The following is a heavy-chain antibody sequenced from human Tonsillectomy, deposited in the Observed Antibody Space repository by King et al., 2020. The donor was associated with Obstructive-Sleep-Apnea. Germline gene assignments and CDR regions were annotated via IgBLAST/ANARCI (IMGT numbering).Heavy chain of an antibody. Sequence: VQLVESGTEVQKPGASVTVSCTASGYTFTNYYMHWVRQAPGQGLEWMGVINPSGGSTNYAQKFQGRVTMTRDTSTSTVYMELSSLRSEDTAVYYCARDDYSSSYGMDVWGQGTTVTVSS. J-gene: IGHJ6*02. D-gene: IGHD6-6*01. CDR1: GYTFTNYY. CDR2: INPSGGST. V-gene: IGHV1-46*01. CDR3: ARDDYSSSYGMDV.